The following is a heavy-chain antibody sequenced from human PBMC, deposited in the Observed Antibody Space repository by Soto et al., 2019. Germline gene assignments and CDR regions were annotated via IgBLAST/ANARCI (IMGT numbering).Heavy chain of an antibody. CDR2: IYSNGNI. D-gene: IGHD3-10*01. Sequence: QVQLQESGPGLVKPLETLSLTCTVPGGSITSYYWSWVRQPPGKGLEWIGYIYSNGNINYNPSLTSRLTISLDTSKNQFSPRLSSVTAADTAVYYCATGRVYFGSEYWGQGTLVTVSS. J-gene: IGHJ4*02. CDR3: ATGRVYFGSEY. V-gene: IGHV4-59*01. CDR1: GGSITSYY.